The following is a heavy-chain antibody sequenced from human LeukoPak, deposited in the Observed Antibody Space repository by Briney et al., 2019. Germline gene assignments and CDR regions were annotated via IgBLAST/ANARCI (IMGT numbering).Heavy chain of an antibody. CDR3: AKDKAGVVPAATHFDF. J-gene: IGHJ4*02. CDR2: ISGSGGST. CDR1: GFTFSSYD. V-gene: IGHV3-23*01. Sequence: PGGSLRLSCAASGFTFSSYDMHWVRQATGKGLEWVSAISGSGGSTYYADSVKGRFTISRDNSKNTLYLQMNSLRAEDTAVYYCAKDKAGVVPAATHFDFWGQGTLVTVSS. D-gene: IGHD2-2*01.